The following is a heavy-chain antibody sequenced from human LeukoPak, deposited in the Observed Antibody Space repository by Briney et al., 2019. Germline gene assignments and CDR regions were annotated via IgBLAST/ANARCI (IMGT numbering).Heavy chain of an antibody. D-gene: IGHD3-10*01. J-gene: IGHJ5*01. CDR1: GGSITSHS. Sequence: PSETLSLTCSVSGGSITSHSWSWIRQPPGKGLEWIGYIHYSGSTNYNPSLKSRVTISPYTSKNQLFLKLNSVTAADTAVYYCARLVWLGESPGSWFDSWGQGTLVTVSS. CDR3: ARLVWLGESPGSWFDS. V-gene: IGHV4-59*11. CDR2: IHYSGST.